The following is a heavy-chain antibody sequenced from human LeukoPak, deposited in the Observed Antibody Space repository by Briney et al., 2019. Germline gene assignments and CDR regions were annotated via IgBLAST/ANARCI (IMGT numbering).Heavy chain of an antibody. CDR3: ARRYYYDNSGYYSDY. CDR1: GYSFTSYW. Sequence: GKSLKISCKGSGYSFTSYWIGWVRQMPGKGLEWMGLIYPADSDTRYSPSFQGQVTISADKSISTAYLQWSSLKASDTAMYYCARRYYYDNSGYYSDYWGQGTLVTVSS. J-gene: IGHJ4*02. CDR2: IYPADSDT. D-gene: IGHD3-22*01. V-gene: IGHV5-51*03.